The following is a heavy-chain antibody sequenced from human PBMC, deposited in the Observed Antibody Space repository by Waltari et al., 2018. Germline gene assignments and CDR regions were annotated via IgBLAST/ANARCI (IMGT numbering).Heavy chain of an antibody. D-gene: IGHD2-2*01. CDR1: GFTFSSYW. Sequence: DVQVVVSGVGLVQPGESLRLSCAASGFTFSSYWMHWVRQVPGRGPIWVARINSDANEKECAVSGNGRFSISRDNAKNMLYLKMNSLRAEDTAVYYCARSTLSEASYLDNWGQGTLVTVSS. J-gene: IGHJ4*02. V-gene: IGHV3-74*01. CDR3: ARSTLSEASYLDN. CDR2: INSDANEK.